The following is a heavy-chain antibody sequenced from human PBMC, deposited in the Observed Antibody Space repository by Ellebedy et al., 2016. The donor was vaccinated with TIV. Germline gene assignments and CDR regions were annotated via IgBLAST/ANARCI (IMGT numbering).Heavy chain of an antibody. CDR2: IIVGGST. Sequence: PGGSLRPSCAASGFTFSDYHMNWVRQAAGKGLEWVSSIIVGGSTYDADSVKGRFIISRDNAENSLYLQMNSLRVEDTAVYYCVRDSTHGYDDYWGQGTLVTVSS. D-gene: IGHD5-24*01. CDR3: VRDSTHGYDDY. CDR1: GFTFSDYH. J-gene: IGHJ4*02. V-gene: IGHV3-69-1*01.